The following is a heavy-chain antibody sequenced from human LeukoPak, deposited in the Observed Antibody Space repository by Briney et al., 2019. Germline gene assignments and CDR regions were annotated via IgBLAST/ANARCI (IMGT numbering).Heavy chain of an antibody. CDR3: ARISGSGSYVYFDY. CDR1: GFTFSGYS. V-gene: IGHV3-21*01. CDR2: ISSTSGYI. J-gene: IGHJ4*02. Sequence: GGSLRLSCAVSGFTFSGYSMSWVRQTPGKGLEWVSSISSTSGYIYYADSVKGRFTISRDNAKNSLYVQVNSLRAEDTAVYYCARISGSGSYVYFDYWGRGTLVTVSS. D-gene: IGHD3-10*01.